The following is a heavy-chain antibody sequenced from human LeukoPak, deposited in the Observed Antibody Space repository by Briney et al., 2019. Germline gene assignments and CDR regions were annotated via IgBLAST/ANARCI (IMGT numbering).Heavy chain of an antibody. V-gene: IGHV4-39*01. D-gene: IGHD1-26*01. CDR1: GGSFSGYY. CDR2: IYYSGST. CDR3: ASTMSGSFDFDY. J-gene: IGHJ4*02. Sequence: SETLSLTCGVYGGSFSGYYWGWIRQPPGKGLEWIGSIYYSGSTYYNPSLKSRVTISVDTSKNQFSLKLSSVTAADTAVYYCASTMSGSFDFDYWGQGTLVTVSS.